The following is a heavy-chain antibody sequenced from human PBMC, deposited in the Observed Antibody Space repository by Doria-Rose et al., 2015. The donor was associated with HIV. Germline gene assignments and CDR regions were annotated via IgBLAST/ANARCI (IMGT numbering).Heavy chain of an antibody. Sequence: SWIRQPPGKGLEWIGYIYTSGSTNYNPSLKRRVTISVDTSKNQFSLKLRSVTAADTAVYYCARRGGGYSYGLDYWGQGTLVTVSS. CDR2: IYTSGST. D-gene: IGHD5-18*01. CDR3: ARRGGGYSYGLDY. J-gene: IGHJ4*02. V-gene: IGHV4-4*09.